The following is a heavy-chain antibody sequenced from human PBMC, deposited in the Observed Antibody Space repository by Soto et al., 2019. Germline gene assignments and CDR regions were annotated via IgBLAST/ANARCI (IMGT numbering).Heavy chain of an antibody. J-gene: IGHJ4*02. CDR3: ARGSFARIKYGDFDY. CDR2: IFYAGTT. CDR1: GGSIIGFY. D-gene: IGHD4-17*01. Sequence: PSETLSLTCTVSGGSIIGFYWSWMRQPPGKGLEWIGYIFYAGTTLYTPSLKSRVTISVDTSKNQFSLKLSSVTAADTAVYYCARGSFARIKYGDFDYWGQGTLVTVSS. V-gene: IGHV4-59*01.